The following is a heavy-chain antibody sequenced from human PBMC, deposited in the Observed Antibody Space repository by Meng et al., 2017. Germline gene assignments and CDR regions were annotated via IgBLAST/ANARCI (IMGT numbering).Heavy chain of an antibody. Sequence: GEPLKISCKGSGYSFTSYWIGWVRQMPGKGLEWMGIIYPGDSDTRYSPSFQGQVTISADKSISTAYLQWSSLKASDTAMYYCARQGDHYYDSSGYSLLGVWFDPWGQGTLVTVSS. D-gene: IGHD3-22*01. V-gene: IGHV5-51*01. J-gene: IGHJ5*02. CDR2: IYPGDSDT. CDR1: GYSFTSYW. CDR3: ARQGDHYYDSSGYSLLGVWFDP.